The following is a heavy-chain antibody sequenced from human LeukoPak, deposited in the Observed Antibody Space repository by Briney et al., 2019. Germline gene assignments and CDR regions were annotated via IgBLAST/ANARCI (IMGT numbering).Heavy chain of an antibody. CDR3: ARKEYSSPSDY. V-gene: IGHV1-8*01. Sequence: ASVKVSCKASGYTFTSYDINWVRQAPGQGLEWMGWMNPKSANTDYAQKFQGRVTMTRNTSISTAYMELSSLTSEDTAVYYCARKEYSSPSDYWGQGTLVTVSS. J-gene: IGHJ4*02. D-gene: IGHD6-13*01. CDR2: MNPKSANT. CDR1: GYTFTSYD.